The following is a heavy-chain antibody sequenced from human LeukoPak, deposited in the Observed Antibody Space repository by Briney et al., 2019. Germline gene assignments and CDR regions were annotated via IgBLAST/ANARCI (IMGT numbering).Heavy chain of an antibody. CDR3: ARGTGNTVFDQ. D-gene: IGHD2-8*02. CDR1: GGSFSGYW. Sequence: PSETLSLTCVVYGGSFSGYWWSWIRQPPGKGLEWIGEINHSGSTYYNPFLKSRVTISIDTSKNQFSLNLLYVTAADTAVYYCARGTGNTVFDQWGQGALVTVSS. V-gene: IGHV4-34*01. CDR2: INHSGST. J-gene: IGHJ4*02.